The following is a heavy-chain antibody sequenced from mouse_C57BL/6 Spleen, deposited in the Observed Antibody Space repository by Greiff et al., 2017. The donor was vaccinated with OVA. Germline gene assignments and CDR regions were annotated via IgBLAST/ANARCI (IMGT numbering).Heavy chain of an antibody. Sequence: DVKLVESGGGLVKPGGSLKLSCAASGFTFSDYGMHWVRQAPEKGLEWVAYISSGSSTIYYAATVKGRFTISRDNAMNTLFLQMTSLRSEDTAMYYCARDYDYDGGFAYWGQGTLVTVSA. J-gene: IGHJ3*01. CDR2: ISSGSSTI. CDR1: GFTFSDYG. D-gene: IGHD2-4*01. V-gene: IGHV5-17*01. CDR3: ARDYDYDGGFAY.